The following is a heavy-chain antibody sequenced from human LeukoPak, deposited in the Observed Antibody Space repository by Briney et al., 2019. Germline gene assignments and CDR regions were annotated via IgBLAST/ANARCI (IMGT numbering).Heavy chain of an antibody. CDR1: GGSISSGSYY. J-gene: IGHJ6*03. CDR2: IYTSGST. CDR3: ARDWDGYCSSTSCYGANYYYYYMDV. Sequence: SQTLSLSCTVSGGSISSGSYYWSWLRQPAGKGLEWIGRIYTSGSTNYNPSLKSRVTISVDTSKNQFSLKLNSVTAADTAVYYCARDWDGYCSSTSCYGANYYYYYMDVWGKGTTVTVSS. V-gene: IGHV4-61*02. D-gene: IGHD2-2*01.